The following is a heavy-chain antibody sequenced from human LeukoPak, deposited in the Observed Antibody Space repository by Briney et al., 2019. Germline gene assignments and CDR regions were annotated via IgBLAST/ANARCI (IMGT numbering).Heavy chain of an antibody. CDR3: AKDDAWLRFGE. CDR2: IFSSGGST. CDR1: GFTFSNYA. J-gene: IGHJ4*02. D-gene: IGHD3-10*01. Sequence: GGTLRLSCAASGFTFSNYAMSWVRQAPGKGLEWVSVIFSSGGSTYYADSVKGRFTISRDNSKNTLYLEVISLTAEDTAVYYCAKDDAWLRFGEWSQGTLVTVSS. V-gene: IGHV3-23*01.